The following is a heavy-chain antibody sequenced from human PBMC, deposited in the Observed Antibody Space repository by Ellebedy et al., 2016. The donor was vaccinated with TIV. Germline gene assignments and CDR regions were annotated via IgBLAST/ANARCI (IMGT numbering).Heavy chain of an antibody. CDR2: IIPIFGTA. CDR1: GGTFSSYA. Sequence: AASVKVSCKASGGTFSSYAISWVRQAPGQGLEWMGGIIPIFGTANYAQKFQGRVTITADESTSTAYMELSTLRSADTAVYYCARGRRRDSSGYWDPWGQGTLVTVS. J-gene: IGHJ5*02. CDR3: ARGRRRDSSGYWDP. V-gene: IGHV1-69*13. D-gene: IGHD3-22*01.